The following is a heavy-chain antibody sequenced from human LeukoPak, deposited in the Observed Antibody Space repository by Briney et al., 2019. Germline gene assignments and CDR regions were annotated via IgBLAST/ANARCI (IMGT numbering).Heavy chain of an antibody. CDR3: ARDDETAVRS. J-gene: IGHJ4*02. Sequence: SETLSLTCTVSGYSISSGYYWAWIRQPPGKRPEVIGISYHGGTTCYNPSLKSRVTISVDTSTNRYSLKLSSVTAADTAVYYGARDDETAVRSWGQGTLVTVSS. V-gene: IGHV4-38-2*02. CDR1: GYSISSGYY. CDR2: SYHGGTT. D-gene: IGHD4-17*01.